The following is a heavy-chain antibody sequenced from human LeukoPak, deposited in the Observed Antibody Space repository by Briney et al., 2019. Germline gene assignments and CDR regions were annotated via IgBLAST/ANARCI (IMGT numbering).Heavy chain of an antibody. D-gene: IGHD3-16*01. CDR1: GGSISSHF. CDR3: ARFGIDYDMDV. V-gene: IGHV4-59*11. J-gene: IGHJ6*02. Sequence: SETLSLTCTVSGGSISSHFWSWIRQPPGKGLEWIGYMFYSGSTNYNPSLKSRVTISVDASKNQFSLKLTSVSAADTAVYYCARFGIDYDMDVWGQGTKVTVSS. CDR2: MFYSGST.